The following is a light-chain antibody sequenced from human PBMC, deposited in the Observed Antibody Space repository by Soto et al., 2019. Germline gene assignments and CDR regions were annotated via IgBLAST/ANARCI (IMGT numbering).Light chain of an antibody. V-gene: IGLV1-44*01. Sequence: QSALTQPPSLSGTPGQRVTISCSGSSSNIAGNTVHWYQHLPGTAPKLLIYINDQRPSGVPGRFSASSSGTSASLAIRGLQSGDEADYYCPSWDDDLKAAVFGGCTQLTVL. CDR1: SSNIAGNT. CDR2: IND. J-gene: IGLJ7*01. CDR3: PSWDDDLKAAV.